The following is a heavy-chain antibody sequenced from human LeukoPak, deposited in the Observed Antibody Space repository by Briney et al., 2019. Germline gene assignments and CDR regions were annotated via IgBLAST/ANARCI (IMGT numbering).Heavy chain of an antibody. CDR2: ISADNGDT. D-gene: IGHD4-23*01. J-gene: IGHJ6*03. CDR3: ARDLPRRESNSFYFSAYYMGF. CDR1: GYSFTSYG. Sequence: ASVKVSCKASGYSFTSYGISWVRQAPGQGLEWVGWISADNGDTTNAQKVQGRVTMTTDTSTSTASMELRSLRFDDTAVYYCARDLPRRESNSFYFSAYYMGFWGTGTTVIVSS. V-gene: IGHV1-18*01.